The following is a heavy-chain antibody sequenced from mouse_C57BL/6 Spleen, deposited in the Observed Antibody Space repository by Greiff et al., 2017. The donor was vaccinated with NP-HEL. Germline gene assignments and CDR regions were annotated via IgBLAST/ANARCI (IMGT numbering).Heavy chain of an antibody. D-gene: IGHD2-3*01. CDR1: GFTFSDFY. CDR3: ARSGGYYGWFAY. J-gene: IGHJ3*01. V-gene: IGHV7-1*01. CDR2: SRNKANDYTT. Sequence: EVKLVESGGGLVQSGRSLRLSCATSGFTFSDFYMEWVRQAPGKGLEWIAASRNKANDYTTEYSASVKGRFIVSRDTSQSILYLQMNALRAEDTAIYYCARSGGYYGWFAYWGQGTLVTVSA.